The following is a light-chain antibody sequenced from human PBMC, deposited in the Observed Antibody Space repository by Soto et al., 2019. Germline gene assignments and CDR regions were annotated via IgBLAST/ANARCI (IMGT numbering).Light chain of an antibody. CDR2: WAS. V-gene: IGKV4-1*01. Sequence: DIVMTQSPDSLAVSLGERATINCKSSQSVLYSSNNKNYLAWYQQKPGQPPKLLIYWASTRESGFPDRFSGSGSATDFTLTISNLRAEDVAFYYCQQYYSTPFGQGTKVEIK. J-gene: IGKJ1*01. CDR1: QSVLYSSNNKNY. CDR3: QQYYSTP.